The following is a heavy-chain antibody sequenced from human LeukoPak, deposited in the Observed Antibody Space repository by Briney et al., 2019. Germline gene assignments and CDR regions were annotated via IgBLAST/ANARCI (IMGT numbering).Heavy chain of an antibody. V-gene: IGHV3-30*03. CDR3: GRGSVGYGELNF. CDR2: ISYDGSNK. Sequence: GRSLRLSCAASGFIFSNYGMQWVRQAPGKGLEWVAVISYDGSNKFYADSVKGRFTLSRDNSKNQLYLQMNSLRIEDTAVYYCGRGSVGYGELNFWGQGTLVTVSS. D-gene: IGHD3-10*01. CDR1: GFIFSNYG. J-gene: IGHJ4*02.